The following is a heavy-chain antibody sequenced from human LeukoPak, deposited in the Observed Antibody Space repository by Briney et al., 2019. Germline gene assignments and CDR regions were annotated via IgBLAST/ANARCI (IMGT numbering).Heavy chain of an antibody. Sequence: KPSEALSLTCTVSGGSISSYYWSWIRQPPGKGLEWIGYIYYSGSTNYNPSLKSRVNISVDTSKNQFSLKLSSVTAADTAVYYCARVGWYSSGWYYFDYWGQGTLVTVSS. CDR3: ARVGWYSSGWYYFDY. CDR2: IYYSGST. J-gene: IGHJ4*02. CDR1: GGSISSYY. V-gene: IGHV4-59*01. D-gene: IGHD6-19*01.